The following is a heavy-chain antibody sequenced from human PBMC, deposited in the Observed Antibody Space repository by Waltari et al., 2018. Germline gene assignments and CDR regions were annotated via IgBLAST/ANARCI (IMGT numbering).Heavy chain of an antibody. Sequence: QVQLQESGPGLVKPSGTLSLTCAVPGCSISHNNWWRWVRHSPGKGLEWIGEIYHIGSPNYNPSLKSRVTISVDKSKNQFSLTLSSVTAADTAMYYCARARGEYDFWNGYNDQWGQGTLVTVTS. V-gene: IGHV4-4*02. CDR1: GCSISHNNW. CDR2: IYHIGSP. D-gene: IGHD3-3*01. CDR3: ARARGEYDFWNGYNDQ. J-gene: IGHJ4*02.